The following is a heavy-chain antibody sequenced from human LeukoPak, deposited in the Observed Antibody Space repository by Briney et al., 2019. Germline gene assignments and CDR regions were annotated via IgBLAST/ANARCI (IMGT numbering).Heavy chain of an antibody. D-gene: IGHD6-25*01. Sequence: PGGSLRLSCAVSGFPFSGYWVTWVRQPPGKGRQGVASIKQDASDSRHVDSVKGRFTISRDNAKNSLFLQMNNLRPGDTAVYYCAKNIAAPGRVDYQLYGMDEWGQGTTVTVSS. CDR3: AKNIAAPGRVDYQLYGMDE. CDR1: GFPFSGYW. J-gene: IGHJ6*02. V-gene: IGHV3-7*01. CDR2: IKQDASDS.